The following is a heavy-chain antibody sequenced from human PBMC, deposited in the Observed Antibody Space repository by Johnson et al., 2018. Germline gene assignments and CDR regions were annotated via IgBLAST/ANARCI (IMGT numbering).Heavy chain of an antibody. V-gene: IGHV4-34*01. Sequence: QVQLQQWGAGLLKPSETLSLTCAVYGGSFSGYYWSWIRQPPGKGLEWIGEINHSGSTNYNPSLKSRVTISVDTSKNQFSLKLSSVTAADTAVYYCARKVVATISSGMDVWGQGTTVTVSS. CDR1: GGSFSGYY. CDR2: INHSGST. D-gene: IGHD5-12*01. J-gene: IGHJ6*02. CDR3: ARKVVATISSGMDV.